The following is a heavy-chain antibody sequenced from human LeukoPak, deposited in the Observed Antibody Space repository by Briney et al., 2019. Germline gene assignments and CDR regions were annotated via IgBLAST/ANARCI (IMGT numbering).Heavy chain of an antibody. J-gene: IGHJ4*02. CDR3: ASSALYYYGSGGLQYYFDY. CDR2: ISSSSSYT. V-gene: IGHV3-11*06. D-gene: IGHD3-10*01. Sequence: PGGSLRLSCAASGFTFSDYYMSWIRQAPGKGLEWVSYISSSSSYTNYADSVKGRFTISRDNAKNSLYLQMNSLRAEDTAVYYCASSALYYYGSGGLQYYFDYCGQGTLVTVSS. CDR1: GFTFSDYY.